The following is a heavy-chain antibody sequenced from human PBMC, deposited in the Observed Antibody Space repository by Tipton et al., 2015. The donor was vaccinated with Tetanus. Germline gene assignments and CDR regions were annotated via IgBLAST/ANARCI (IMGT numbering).Heavy chain of an antibody. CDR2: INSDGGIT. D-gene: IGHD3-10*01. V-gene: IGHV3-74*01. J-gene: IGHJ4*02. CDR1: GFTFSDYW. Sequence: SLRPSCVASGFTFSDYWMHWVRQAPGKGLVWVSRINSDGGITDYADSVKGRLTIARDNAKNTLYFQMNSLRVEDTAVYYCTRGRQYFDYWGQGILVTVSS. CDR3: TRGRQYFDY.